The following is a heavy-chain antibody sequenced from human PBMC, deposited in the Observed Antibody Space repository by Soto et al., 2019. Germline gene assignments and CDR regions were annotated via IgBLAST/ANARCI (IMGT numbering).Heavy chain of an antibody. Sequence: QVQLQQWGAGLLKPSEPLSLTCAVYGGSFNGYYWSWISQPPGQGLEWIGEINHSGSTNYNPSLKSRVTISVDTSKNQFSLKVSSVTAADTAGYYCARGAIAAAGTAGYFQHWGQGTPVTVSS. J-gene: IGHJ1*01. CDR2: INHSGST. V-gene: IGHV4-34*01. CDR1: GGSFNGYY. D-gene: IGHD6-13*01. CDR3: ARGAIAAAGTAGYFQH.